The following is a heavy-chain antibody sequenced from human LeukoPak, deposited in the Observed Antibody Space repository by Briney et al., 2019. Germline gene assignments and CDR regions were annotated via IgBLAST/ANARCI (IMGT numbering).Heavy chain of an antibody. J-gene: IGHJ3*02. CDR1: GGSISSSSYY. V-gene: IGHV4-39*01. CDR3: ARPVTMVRGLMGAFHI. CDR2: IYYSGSA. D-gene: IGHD3-10*01. Sequence: SETLSHTCSVSGGSISSSSYYWGWIRQPPGKGLEWIGSIYYSGSAYYNPSLMSRVTITVDTSKNQFSLKLSSATAADTAVYYCARPVTMVRGLMGAFHIWGQGTMVTVSS.